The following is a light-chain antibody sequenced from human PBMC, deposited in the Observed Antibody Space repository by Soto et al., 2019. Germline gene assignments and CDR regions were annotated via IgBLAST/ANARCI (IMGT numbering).Light chain of an antibody. J-gene: IGLJ1*01. CDR3: GSWDSSLSAYV. CDR2: DDD. V-gene: IGLV1-51*01. Sequence: QLVLTQSPSVSAAPGQKVTISCSGSSSNIGNNYVSWYQQLPGTAPKLLIYDDDKRPSGIPDRFSGSKSGTSATLGITGFRTGDEADYYCGSWDSSLSAYVFGTGTKLTVL. CDR1: SSNIGNNY.